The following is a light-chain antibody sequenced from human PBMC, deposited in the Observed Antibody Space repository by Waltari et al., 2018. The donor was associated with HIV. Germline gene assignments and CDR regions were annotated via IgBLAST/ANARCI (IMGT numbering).Light chain of an antibody. CDR2: LKSDGSH. J-gene: IGLJ1*01. Sequence: QVVLTQSPSASASLGASVKLTCTLSIRHSSHAIHWHQQQPEKGPRYLMKLKSDGSHTKGDGIPDRFSGSSSGAERYLTISSLQSEDEADYYCQTWDTGIRVFGFGTKVTVL. CDR3: QTWDTGIRV. CDR1: IRHSSHA. V-gene: IGLV4-69*02.